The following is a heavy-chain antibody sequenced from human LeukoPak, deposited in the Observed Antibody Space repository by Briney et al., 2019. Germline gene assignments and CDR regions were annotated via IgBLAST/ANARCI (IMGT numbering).Heavy chain of an antibody. CDR2: IYYSGST. D-gene: IGHD6-19*01. Sequence: SETLSLTCTVSGGSISSYYWSWIRQPPGKGLEWIGYIYYSGSTNYNPSLKSRVTISVDTSKNQFSLKLSSVTAADTAVYYCARAPTGWIRWGYFDYWGQGTLVTVSS. V-gene: IGHV4-59*01. CDR3: ARAPTGWIRWGYFDY. CDR1: GGSISSYY. J-gene: IGHJ4*02.